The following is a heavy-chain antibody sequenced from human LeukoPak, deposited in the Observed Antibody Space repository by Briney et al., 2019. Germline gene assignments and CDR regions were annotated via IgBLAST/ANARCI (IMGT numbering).Heavy chain of an antibody. CDR3: ARDRVGIAVAGIPDAYDY. CDR1: GFTFSSYE. Sequence: PGGSLRLSCAASGFTFSSYEMNWVRQAPGKGLEWVSYISSSGRTIYYADSVKGRFTVSRDNAKNSLYLQMNSLRAEDTAVYYCARDRVGIAVAGIPDAYDYWGQGTLVTVSS. J-gene: IGHJ4*02. CDR2: ISSSGRTI. D-gene: IGHD6-19*01. V-gene: IGHV3-48*03.